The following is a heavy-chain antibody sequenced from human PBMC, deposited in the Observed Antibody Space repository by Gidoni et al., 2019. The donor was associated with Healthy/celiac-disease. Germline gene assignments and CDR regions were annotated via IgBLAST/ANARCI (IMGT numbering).Heavy chain of an antibody. V-gene: IGHV4-59*01. CDR2: IYYSGST. Sequence: QVQLQESGPGLVKPSETLSLTCTVTGGSLSSYYWSWTRQPPGKGLEWIGYIYYSGSTNYNPSLKSRVTISVDTSKNQFSLKLSSVTAADTAVYYCARGGYYDSSGYYFDAFDIWGQGTMVTVSS. CDR1: GGSLSSYY. D-gene: IGHD3-22*01. J-gene: IGHJ3*02. CDR3: ARGGYYDSSGYYFDAFDI.